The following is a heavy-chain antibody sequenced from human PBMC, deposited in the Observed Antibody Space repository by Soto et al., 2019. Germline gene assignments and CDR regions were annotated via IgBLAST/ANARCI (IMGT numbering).Heavy chain of an antibody. CDR2: IIPIFGTA. J-gene: IGHJ6*02. CDR3: ATGRDIVATIKYYGMDV. CDR1: GGTFSSYA. D-gene: IGHD5-12*01. V-gene: IGHV1-69*12. Sequence: QVQLVQSGAEVKKPGSSVKVSCKASGGTFSSYAISWVRQAPGQGLEWMGGIIPIFGTANYAQKFQGRVTITADESTSTAYMELSSLRSDDTVVYYCATGRDIVATIKYYGMDVWGQGTTLTVSS.